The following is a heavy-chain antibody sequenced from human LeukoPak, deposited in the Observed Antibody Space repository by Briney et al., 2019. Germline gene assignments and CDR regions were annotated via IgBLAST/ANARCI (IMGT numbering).Heavy chain of an antibody. CDR2: INHSGST. Sequence: PSETPSLTCAVYGGSFSGYYWSWIRQPPGKGLEWIGEINHSGSTNYNPSLKSRVTISVDTSKNQFSLKLSSVTAADTAVYYCARGAGDTAMAYWGQGTLVTVSS. V-gene: IGHV4-34*01. D-gene: IGHD5-18*01. CDR3: ARGAGDTAMAY. J-gene: IGHJ4*02. CDR1: GGSFSGYY.